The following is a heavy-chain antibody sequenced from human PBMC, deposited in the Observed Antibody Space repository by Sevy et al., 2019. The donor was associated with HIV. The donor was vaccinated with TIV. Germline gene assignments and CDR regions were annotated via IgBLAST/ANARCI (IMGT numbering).Heavy chain of an antibody. Sequence: SETLSLTCTVSGGSITSLYWNWIRQPPGKGLEWIGHISYIGTTNYNPSLKSRVIISIDTSTNQFSLGLGSVTGADTAVYYCARFSIADCSGGSCFSAGFDHWGTGTLVTVSS. CDR2: ISYIGTT. J-gene: IGHJ4*02. CDR1: GGSITSLY. D-gene: IGHD2-15*01. V-gene: IGHV4-59*11. CDR3: ARFSIADCSGGSCFSAGFDH.